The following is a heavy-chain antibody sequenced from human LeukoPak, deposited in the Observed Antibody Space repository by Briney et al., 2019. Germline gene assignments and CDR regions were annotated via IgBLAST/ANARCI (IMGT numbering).Heavy chain of an antibody. D-gene: IGHD3-10*01. J-gene: IGHJ3*02. CDR1: GGSISSSSYY. Sequence: SETLSLTCTVSGGSISSSSYYWGWIRQPPGKGLEWIGSIYYSGSTYYNPSLKSRVTISVDTSKNQFSLKLSSVTAADTAVYYCARDTGWFGELFSLGAFDIWGQGTMVTVSS. V-gene: IGHV4-39*07. CDR2: IYYSGST. CDR3: ARDTGWFGELFSLGAFDI.